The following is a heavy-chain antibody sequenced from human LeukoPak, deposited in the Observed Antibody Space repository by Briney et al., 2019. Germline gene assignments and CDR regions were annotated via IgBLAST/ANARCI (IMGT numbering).Heavy chain of an antibody. CDR2: ISGETT. Sequence: GGSLRLSCTASGFTFGDYLMSWFRQAPGKGLEWIGFISGETTEYAASVKGRFTIPRDDSTSIAYLQMNSLTTEDTAVYYCSRGSGWLSVYWGQGTLVTVSS. V-gene: IGHV3-49*03. CDR3: SRGSGWLSVY. D-gene: IGHD6-19*01. J-gene: IGHJ4*02. CDR1: GFTFGDYL.